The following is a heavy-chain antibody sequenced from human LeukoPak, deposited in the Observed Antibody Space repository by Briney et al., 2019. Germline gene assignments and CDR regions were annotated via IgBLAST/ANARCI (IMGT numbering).Heavy chain of an antibody. V-gene: IGHV4-59*08. D-gene: IGHD5-24*01. CDR3: ARHGDGYDDTLDI. J-gene: IGHJ3*02. CDR1: GDSISPYY. Sequence: SSETLSLTCTVSGDSISPYYWNWIRQPPGKGLEWIGDISYSGSTKYIPSLKSRVSISVDTSKNQFFLKLTSVTAADTAMYYCARHGDGYDDTLDIWGQGTMVTVSS. CDR2: ISYSGST.